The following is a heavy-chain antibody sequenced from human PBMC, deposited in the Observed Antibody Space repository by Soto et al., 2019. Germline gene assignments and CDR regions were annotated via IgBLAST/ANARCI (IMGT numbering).Heavy chain of an antibody. CDR1: GYSFITYG. CDR2: ITVNSGNT. V-gene: IGHV1-18*01. Sequence: QVQLVQSGVEVKKPGASVKVSCQASGYSFITYGIGWVRQAPGQGLEWMGWITVNSGNTNYPQKSQGRRRLTTDTNTRKAEMELRSLTSDDTAVYYCATGLGGGWYHFVHWGQGTLGTVCS. CDR3: ATGLGGGWYHFVH. D-gene: IGHD6-19*01. J-gene: IGHJ4*02.